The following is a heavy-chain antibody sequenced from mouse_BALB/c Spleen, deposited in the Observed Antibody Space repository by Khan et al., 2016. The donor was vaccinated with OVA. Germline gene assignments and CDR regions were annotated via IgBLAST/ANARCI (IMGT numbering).Heavy chain of an antibody. CDR1: GYIFTSYW. V-gene: IGHV1S132*01. CDR3: ARAEALYRIDH. CDR2: IYPGTDTS. J-gene: IGHJ2*02. D-gene: IGHD3-2*02. Sequence: QVQLKQSGAELVRPGASVKLSCKTSGYIFTSYWIHWVKQRSGQGLEWIARIYPGTDTSYYNENFKDKATLTADKSSSTAYMQLSSLNAENSDDYFGARAEALYRIDHWNQGTSLTINS.